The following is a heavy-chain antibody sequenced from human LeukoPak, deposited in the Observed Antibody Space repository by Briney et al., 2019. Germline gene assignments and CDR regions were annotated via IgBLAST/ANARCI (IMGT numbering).Heavy chain of an antibody. D-gene: IGHD3-22*01. CDR2: IYHSGST. CDR1: GGFISSSNW. J-gene: IGHJ5*02. CDR3: ARDQRGYYYDSSGYYP. V-gene: IGHV4-4*02. Sequence: SETLSLTCAVSGGFISSSNWWSWVRQPPGKGLEWIGEIYHSGSTNYNPSLKSRVTISVDKSKNQFSLKLSSVTAADTAVYYCARDQRGYYYDSSGYYPWGQGTLVTVSS.